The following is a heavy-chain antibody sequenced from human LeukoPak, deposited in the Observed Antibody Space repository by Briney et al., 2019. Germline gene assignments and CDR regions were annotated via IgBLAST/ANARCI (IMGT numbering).Heavy chain of an antibody. CDR1: GFTFSSYG. D-gene: IGHD3-9*01. J-gene: IGHJ4*02. V-gene: IGHV3-30*02. CDR2: IRYDGTDK. CDR3: AKLQLYYDILTGPLVDH. Sequence: GGSLRLSCAASGFTFSSYGMHWVRQAPGKGLEWVDFIRYDGTDKYYAGSVKGRFTISRDNSKNTLYLQMNSLRAEDTAVYYCAKLQLYYDILTGPLVDHWGQGTLVTVSS.